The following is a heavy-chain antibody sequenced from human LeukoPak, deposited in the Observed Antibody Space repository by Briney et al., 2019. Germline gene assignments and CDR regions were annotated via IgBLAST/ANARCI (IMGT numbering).Heavy chain of an antibody. CDR3: ARVSYIEGTRYYFDY. V-gene: IGHV4-38-2*02. D-gene: IGHD1-26*01. CDR2: IYYSGST. Sequence: PSETLSLTCTVSGYSISSGYYWGWIRQPPGKGLEWIGSIYYSGSTYYNPSLKSRVTISVNTSKNQFSLKLSSVTAADTAVYYCARVSYIEGTRYYFDYWGQGTLVTVSS. CDR1: GYSISSGYY. J-gene: IGHJ4*02.